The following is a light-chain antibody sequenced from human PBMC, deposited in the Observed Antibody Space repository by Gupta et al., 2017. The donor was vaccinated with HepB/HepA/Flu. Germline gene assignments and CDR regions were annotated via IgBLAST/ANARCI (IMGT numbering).Light chain of an antibody. J-gene: IGLJ1*01. CDR1: GSNIGAGYD. CDR2: GTT. Sequence: QSVLTQPPSVSGAPGQRVPISCTGSGSNIGAGYDVHWYQQLPGTAPKLLISGTTNRPSGVPDRFSGSKSGTSASLAITGLQAEDEADYYCQSYDSSLSAPYVFGTGTRVTVL. CDR3: QSYDSSLSAPYV. V-gene: IGLV1-40*01.